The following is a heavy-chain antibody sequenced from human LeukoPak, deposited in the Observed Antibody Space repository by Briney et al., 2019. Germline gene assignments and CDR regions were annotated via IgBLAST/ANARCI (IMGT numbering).Heavy chain of an antibody. D-gene: IGHD3-3*01. V-gene: IGHV4-34*01. J-gene: IGHJ6*02. CDR2: INHSGST. CDR3: ARGRGRAIFGVDPYYYYGMDV. CDR1: GGSFSGYY. Sequence: SETLSLTCAVYGGSFSGYYWSWIRQPPGKGLEWIGEINHSGSTNYNPSLKSRVTISVDTSKNQFSLKLSSVTAADTAVYYCARGRGRAIFGVDPYYYYGMDVWGQGTTVTVSS.